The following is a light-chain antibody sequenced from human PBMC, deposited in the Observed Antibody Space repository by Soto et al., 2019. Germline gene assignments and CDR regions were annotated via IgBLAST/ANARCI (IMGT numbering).Light chain of an antibody. V-gene: IGKV1-39*01. CDR1: RNISFY. CDR3: QQSHDTTFT. CDR2: KAS. J-gene: IGKJ3*01. Sequence: DILMTQSPSTLSASVGDRVTITCRASRNISFYLNWYQQRPGKVPRLLIYKASTLQSGVPSRFSGGGSGTTFTLAIAGVQREDFATYFCQQSHDTTFTFGPGTQVDV.